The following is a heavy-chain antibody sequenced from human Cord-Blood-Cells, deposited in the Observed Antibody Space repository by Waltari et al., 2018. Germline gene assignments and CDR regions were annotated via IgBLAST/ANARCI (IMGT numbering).Heavy chain of an antibody. CDR3: ARFDY. CDR2: LNHSGST. CDR1: GGSFSGYY. Sequence: QAQLQQWGAGLLTPPETLSLTCAVYGGSFSGYYWSWIRQPAGKGLEWIGELNHSGSTNYNPSLKSRVTISVDTSKNQFSLKLSSVTAADTAVYYCARFDYWGQGTLVTVSS. J-gene: IGHJ4*02. V-gene: IGHV4-34*01.